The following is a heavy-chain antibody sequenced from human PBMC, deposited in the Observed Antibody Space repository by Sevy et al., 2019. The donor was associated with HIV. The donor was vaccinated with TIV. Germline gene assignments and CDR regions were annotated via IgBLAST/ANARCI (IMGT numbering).Heavy chain of an antibody. J-gene: IGHJ4*02. CDR3: ASRGYCGGGSCYSGPNDY. Sequence: GESLKISCVASTFTFSSYSMHWVRQAPGKGLEWVSYISSSSGTRYYADSVKGRFTISRDNAKNSLFLQMNSLRDEDTAVYYCASRGYCGGGSCYSGPNDYWGQGTLVTVSS. D-gene: IGHD2-15*01. CDR2: ISSSSGTR. V-gene: IGHV3-48*02. CDR1: TFTFSSYS.